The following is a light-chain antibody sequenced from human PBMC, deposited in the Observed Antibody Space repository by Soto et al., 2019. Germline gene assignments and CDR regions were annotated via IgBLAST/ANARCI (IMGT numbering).Light chain of an antibody. CDR2: AAS. J-gene: IGKJ4*01. V-gene: IGKV1-39*01. CDR1: QTIMTY. CDR3: QQLNTYPVT. Sequence: DIQMTQSPSSLSASVGDEVTITCRASQTIMTYLNWYQLKPGKPPRLLIYAASSLQSGVPSRFSGSGSGTDFTLSISSLQPEDFATYYCQQLNTYPVTFGGGTKVDIK.